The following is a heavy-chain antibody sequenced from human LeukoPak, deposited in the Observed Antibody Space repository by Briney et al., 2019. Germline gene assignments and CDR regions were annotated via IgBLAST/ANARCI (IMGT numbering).Heavy chain of an antibody. Sequence: PSETLSLTCAVSGGSISSGGYSWSWIRQPPGKGLEWIGYIYHSGSTYYNPSLESRVTISVDRSKNQFSLKLSSVTAADTAVYYCARGGSSWPIDYWGQGTLVTVSS. CDR1: GGSISSGGYS. D-gene: IGHD6-13*01. CDR3: ARGGSSWPIDY. CDR2: IYHSGST. J-gene: IGHJ4*02. V-gene: IGHV4-30-2*01.